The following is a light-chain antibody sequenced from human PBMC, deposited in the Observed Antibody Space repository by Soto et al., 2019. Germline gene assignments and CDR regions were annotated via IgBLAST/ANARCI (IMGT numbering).Light chain of an antibody. J-gene: IGKJ1*01. CDR1: QNINSY. V-gene: IGKV1-39*01. CDR3: HQTYNVPWT. Sequence: QLTQAXSSLSASQRDXXXXXXXASQNINSYVNWYQQKXGKAPRLLIYAESXLKSGVPARFSGSGSGTDFTLTISSLQAEDFATYWCHQTYNVPWTFGDRTKVDIK. CDR2: AES.